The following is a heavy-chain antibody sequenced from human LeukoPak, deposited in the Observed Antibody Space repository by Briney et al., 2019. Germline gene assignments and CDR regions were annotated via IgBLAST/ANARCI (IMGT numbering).Heavy chain of an antibody. D-gene: IGHD3-10*01. V-gene: IGHV1-2*04. Sequence: ASVKVSCKASGYTFTGYYMHWVRQAPGQGLEWMGWINPNSGGTNYAQKFQGWVTMTRDTSISTAYMELSRLRSDDTAVYYCARGSYGSGSTLDYWGQGTLVTVSS. CDR3: ARGSYGSGSTLDY. CDR1: GYTFTGYY. CDR2: INPNSGGT. J-gene: IGHJ4*02.